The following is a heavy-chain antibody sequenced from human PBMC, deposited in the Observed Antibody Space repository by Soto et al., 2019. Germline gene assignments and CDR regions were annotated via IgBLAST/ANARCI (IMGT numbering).Heavy chain of an antibody. Sequence: QVQLVQSGAEVKKPGASVKVSCKSSGYPFTHYGITWVRQAPGQGLEWMGWISPYNGNTNYGQTLQGRVTLTTDTSTSTVYMERRSLRADDTAVYYCARDQSFDRSYYYGIDVWGQGTTVTVSS. J-gene: IGHJ6*02. V-gene: IGHV1-18*01. CDR3: ARDQSFDRSYYYGIDV. CDR1: GYPFTHYG. D-gene: IGHD3-10*01. CDR2: ISPYNGNT.